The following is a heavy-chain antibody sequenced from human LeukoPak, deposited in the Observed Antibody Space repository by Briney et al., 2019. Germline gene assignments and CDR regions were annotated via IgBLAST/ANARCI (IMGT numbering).Heavy chain of an antibody. D-gene: IGHD2/OR15-2a*01. J-gene: IGHJ4*02. CDR3: VKDLDFRADC. CDR2: IGTTGTTT. Sequence: RSGGSLRLSCAASGFTFSRCAMSWVRHAPGKGLEWVSIIGTTGTTTAYADSVKGRFTISRDNARNTLYLQMNSLRAEDTALYYCVKDLDFRADCWGQGTLVTVSS. CDR1: GFTFSRCA. V-gene: IGHV3-23*01.